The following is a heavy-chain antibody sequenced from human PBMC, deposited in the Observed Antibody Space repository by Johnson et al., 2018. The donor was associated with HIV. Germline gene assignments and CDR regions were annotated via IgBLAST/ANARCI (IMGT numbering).Heavy chain of an antibody. Sequence: QVQLVESGGGVVHPGRSLRLSCAASGFTFSNYSMHWVRPAPGKGLEWVAVISHDGSNKYYADSVRGRFTISRDDSKNSLYLQMNSLKTEETAVYYCARGPKNPGLDAFDIWGQGTVVTVSS. J-gene: IGHJ3*02. D-gene: IGHD1-14*01. CDR3: ARGPKNPGLDAFDI. V-gene: IGHV3-30-3*01. CDR1: GFTFSNYS. CDR2: ISHDGSNK.